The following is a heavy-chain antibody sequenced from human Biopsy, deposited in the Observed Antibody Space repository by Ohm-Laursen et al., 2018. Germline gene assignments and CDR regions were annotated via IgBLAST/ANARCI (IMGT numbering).Heavy chain of an antibody. V-gene: IGHV4-59*08. D-gene: IGHD1-26*01. Sequence: GTLSLTCTVSVGSISSYYWSWIRQPPGKGLEWIGYIYYTGSTNYNPSLKSRVTISVDTSMNHLSLRLTSVTAADTAVYYCARHAPSYSGSYWRYFDLWGRGTLVTVSS. CDR2: IYYTGST. CDR3: ARHAPSYSGSYWRYFDL. J-gene: IGHJ2*01. CDR1: VGSISSYY.